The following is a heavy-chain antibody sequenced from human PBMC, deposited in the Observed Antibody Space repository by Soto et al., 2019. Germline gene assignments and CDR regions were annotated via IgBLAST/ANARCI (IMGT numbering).Heavy chain of an antibody. CDR1: GYTFASYD. V-gene: IGHV1-8*01. CDR3: ARERAHYGMDF. J-gene: IGHJ6*02. Sequence: QVQLVQSGAEVKKPGASVKVSCKASGYTFASYDISWVRQATGQGLEWMGWMNPNSGNTGFAQKFQGRVTMTRYTSIRTAYMELSSLRSENTAVYYCARERAHYGMDFWGQGTTFTVSS. CDR2: MNPNSGNT. D-gene: IGHD6-25*01.